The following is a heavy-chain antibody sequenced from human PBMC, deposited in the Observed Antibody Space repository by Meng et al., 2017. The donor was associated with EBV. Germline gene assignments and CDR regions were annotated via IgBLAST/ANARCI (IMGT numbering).Heavy chain of an antibody. CDR2: ISAYNGNT. CDR1: CYTFTSYG. CDR3: ARVRTFGGVIPPDY. Sequence: QCQVVHAVAEVKKPGASGNVSCKACCYTFTSYGNSWVRPAPGQGLEWMGWISAYNGNTNYAQKLQGRVTMTTDTSTSTAYMELRSLRSDDTAVYYCARVRTFGGVIPPDYWGQGTLVTVSS. V-gene: IGHV1-18*01. J-gene: IGHJ4*02. D-gene: IGHD3-16*02.